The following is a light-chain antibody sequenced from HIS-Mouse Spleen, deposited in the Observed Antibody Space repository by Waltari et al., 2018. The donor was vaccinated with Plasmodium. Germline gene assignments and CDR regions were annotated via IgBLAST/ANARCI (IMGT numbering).Light chain of an antibody. V-gene: IGLV3-10*01. J-gene: IGLJ3*02. CDR2: EDS. CDR1: ALPKTY. CDR3: YSTDSSGNHRGV. Sequence: SYELTQPPSVSVSPGQTARITCSGDALPKTYHYWYQQKSGQAPVLVIYEDSKRPSGIPERFSGSSSGTMATLTISGAQVEDEADYYCYSTDSSGNHRGVFGGGTKLTVL.